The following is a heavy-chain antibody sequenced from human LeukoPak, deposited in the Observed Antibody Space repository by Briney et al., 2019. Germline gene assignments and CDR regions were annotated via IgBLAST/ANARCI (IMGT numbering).Heavy chain of an antibody. CDR1: GFSISSSNW. CDR3: ARGHFGIAAAAGHDY. Sequence: SDTLSLTCDVSGFSISSSNWWSWVRQPPGKGLEWIGEIYHSGSTNYNPSLKSRVTISVDKSKNQFSLKLSSVTAADTAVYYCARGHFGIAAAAGHDYWGQGTLVTVSS. D-gene: IGHD6-13*01. CDR2: IYHSGST. J-gene: IGHJ4*02. V-gene: IGHV4-4*02.